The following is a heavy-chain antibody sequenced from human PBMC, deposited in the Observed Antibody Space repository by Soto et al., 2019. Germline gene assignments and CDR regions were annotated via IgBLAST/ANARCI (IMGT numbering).Heavy chain of an antibody. D-gene: IGHD2-8*01. J-gene: IGHJ3*02. CDR2: ISSSSYI. CDR1: GFTFSSYS. Sequence: GGSLRLSCAASGFTFSSYSMNWVRQAPGKGLEWVSSISSSSYIYYADSVKGRFTISRDNAKNSLYLQMNSLRAEDTAVYYCARDPRYCTNGVCPKDAFDIWGQGTMVTVSS. CDR3: ARDPRYCTNGVCPKDAFDI. V-gene: IGHV3-21*01.